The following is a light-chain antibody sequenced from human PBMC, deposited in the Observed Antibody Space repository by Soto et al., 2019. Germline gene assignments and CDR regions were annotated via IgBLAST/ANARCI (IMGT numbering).Light chain of an antibody. CDR3: QQRDKWPRT. V-gene: IGKV3-11*01. J-gene: IGKJ2*01. CDR1: QSVGSY. Sequence: EIVLTQSPATLSLSPGERATLSCRASQSVGSYLAWYQHKPGQAPRLLIYGASNRATDIPGRFSGRRSGTDVTLTISSLESGDSAVYYCQQRDKWPRTFGQGTKLEIK. CDR2: GAS.